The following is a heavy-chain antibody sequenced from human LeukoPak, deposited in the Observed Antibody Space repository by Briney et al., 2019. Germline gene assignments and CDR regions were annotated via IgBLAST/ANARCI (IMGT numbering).Heavy chain of an antibody. CDR1: DGSISPYY. Sequence: SETLSLTCTVSDGSISPYYWSRVRQPPGKGLEWVGYVYYSGSTNYNPSLKSRVTISVDTSKSQFSLKLTSVTAADTAVYYCARGGGSWRGNWFDPWGQGSLVIVSS. D-gene: IGHD3-10*01. CDR2: VYYSGST. J-gene: IGHJ5*02. CDR3: ARGGGSWRGNWFDP. V-gene: IGHV4-59*01.